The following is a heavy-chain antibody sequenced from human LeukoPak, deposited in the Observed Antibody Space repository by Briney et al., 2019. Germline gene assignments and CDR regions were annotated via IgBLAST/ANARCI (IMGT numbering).Heavy chain of an antibody. J-gene: IGHJ3*02. D-gene: IGHD3-10*01. CDR1: GFTFSSYW. Sequence: GGSLRLSCAASGFTFSSYWMSWVRQAPGKGLEWVANIKQDGSEKYYVDSVKGRFTISRDNAKNSLYLQMNSLRAEDTAVYYCARDLGAPKLLWFGESDAFDIWGQGTMVTVSS. CDR3: ARDLGAPKLLWFGESDAFDI. V-gene: IGHV3-7*01. CDR2: IKQDGSEK.